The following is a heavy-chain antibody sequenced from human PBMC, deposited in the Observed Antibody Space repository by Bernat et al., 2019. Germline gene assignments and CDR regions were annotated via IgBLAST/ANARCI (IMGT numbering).Heavy chain of an antibody. D-gene: IGHD3-10*01. CDR3: ARPASSTANPGGYFQH. CDR2: IWYDGSNK. J-gene: IGHJ1*01. CDR1: GFTFSSYG. Sequence: QVQLVESGGGVVQPGRSLRLSCAASGFTFSSYGMHWVRQAPGKGLEWVAVIWYDGSNKYYADSVKGRFTISRDNSKNTLYLQMNSLRAEDTAVYYCARPASSTANPGGYFQHWGQGTLVTVSS. V-gene: IGHV3-33*01.